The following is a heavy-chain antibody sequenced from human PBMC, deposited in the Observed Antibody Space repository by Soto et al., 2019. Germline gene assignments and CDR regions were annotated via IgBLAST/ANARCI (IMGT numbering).Heavy chain of an antibody. Sequence: GESLKISCKGSGYSFTSYWIGWVRQMPGKGLEWMGIIYPGDSDTRYSPSFQGQVTISADKSISTAYLQWSSLKASDTAMYYCARLNGLEPHYYHYYGMDVWGQGTTVTVSS. CDR2: IYPGDSDT. V-gene: IGHV5-51*01. D-gene: IGHD1-1*01. J-gene: IGHJ6*02. CDR1: GYSFTSYW. CDR3: ARLNGLEPHYYHYYGMDV.